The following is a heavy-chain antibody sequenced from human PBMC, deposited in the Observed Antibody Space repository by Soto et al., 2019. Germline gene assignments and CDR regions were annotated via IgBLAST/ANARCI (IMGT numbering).Heavy chain of an antibody. CDR1: GGSINSGGYC. J-gene: IGHJ4*02. CDR3: ARGILV. Sequence: QVQLQESGPGLVKPSQTLSLTCTVSGGSINSGGYCWSWIRQHPGKGMDWIGCISYGGGTSYNPTQKSRVTISVDTSKNSFTLKLPSVTAAHTAVYYCARGILVWGQGALITVSS. D-gene: IGHD5-18*01. V-gene: IGHV4-31*03. CDR2: ISYGGGT.